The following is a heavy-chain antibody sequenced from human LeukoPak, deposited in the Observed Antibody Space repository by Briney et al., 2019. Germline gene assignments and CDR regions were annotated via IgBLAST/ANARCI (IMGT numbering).Heavy chain of an antibody. Sequence: ASVKVSCKASGYTFTSYGISWVRQAPGQGLEWMGWISAYNGNTNYPQQLQGRVTMTTDTSTSTAYMELRSLRADDTAVYYCGRGEAVTSFYYWGQGTLVTVSS. CDR2: ISAYNGNT. J-gene: IGHJ4*02. D-gene: IGHD4-17*01. CDR1: GYTFTSYG. CDR3: GRGEAVTSFYY. V-gene: IGHV1-18*01.